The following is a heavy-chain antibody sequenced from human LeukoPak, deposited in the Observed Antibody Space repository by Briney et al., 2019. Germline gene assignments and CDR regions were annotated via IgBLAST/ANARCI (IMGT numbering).Heavy chain of an antibody. CDR3: AGRRVLDAYY. CDR1: GFTVSNNY. V-gene: IGHV3-66*02. Sequence: PGGSLRLSCAASGFTVSNNYMSWVRQAPGKGLEWVSVIYSGDNTYYVESVKGRFTISRDNSKNTLFLQMNRLRAEDTAVYYCAGRRVLDAYYWGQGTLVTVSP. J-gene: IGHJ4*02. CDR2: IYSGDNT. D-gene: IGHD3-16*01.